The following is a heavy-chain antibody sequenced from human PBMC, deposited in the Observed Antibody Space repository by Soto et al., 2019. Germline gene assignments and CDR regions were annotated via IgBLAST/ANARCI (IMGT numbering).Heavy chain of an antibody. CDR1: GFSXTTSGXG. CDR2: IYWDDDK. J-gene: IGHJ5*02. Sequence: QITLKESGPTLVKPTQTLXXXXTXXGFSXTTSGXGVGWXXQPPGKALEWLALIYWDDDKRYSPSLKSRLTITKDTSKNQVVLTMTNMDPADTATXXCXXXXXXXXXWFDPWGQGTLVTVSS. V-gene: IGHV2-5*02. CDR3: XXXXXXXXXWFDP.